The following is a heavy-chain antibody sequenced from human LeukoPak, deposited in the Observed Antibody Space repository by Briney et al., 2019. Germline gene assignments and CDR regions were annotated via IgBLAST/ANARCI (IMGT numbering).Heavy chain of an antibody. CDR2: IIPIFGTA. Sequence: ASVKVSCKASGGTFSSYAISWVRQAPGQGLEWMGGIIPIFGTANYAQKFQGRVTITADESTSTAYMELSSLRSENTAVYYCARVGSPQIEWYYGSGSYYWFDPWGQGTLVTVSS. V-gene: IGHV1-69*13. CDR3: ARVGSPQIEWYYGSGSYYWFDP. D-gene: IGHD3-10*01. CDR1: GGTFSSYA. J-gene: IGHJ5*02.